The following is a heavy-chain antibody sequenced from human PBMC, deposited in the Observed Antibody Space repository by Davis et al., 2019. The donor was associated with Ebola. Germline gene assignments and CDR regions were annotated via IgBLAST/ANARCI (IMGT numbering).Heavy chain of an antibody. Sequence: ASVKVSCKASGYTFTSYYMHWVRQAPGQGLEWMGIINPSGGSTSYAQKFQGRVTMTRDTSTSTVYMELSSLRSEDTAVYYCARDQGGITMIVVVNDAFDIWGQGTMVTVSS. CDR2: INPSGGST. CDR3: ARDQGGITMIVVVNDAFDI. J-gene: IGHJ3*02. V-gene: IGHV1-46*03. D-gene: IGHD3-22*01. CDR1: GYTFTSYY.